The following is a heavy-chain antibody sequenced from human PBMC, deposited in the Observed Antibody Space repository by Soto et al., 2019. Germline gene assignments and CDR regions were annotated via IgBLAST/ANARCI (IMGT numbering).Heavy chain of an antibody. Sequence: GGSLRLSCAASGFTFSSYAMSWVRQAPGKGLEWVSAISGSGGSTYYADSVKGRFTISRDNSKNTLYLQMNSLRAEDTAVYYCAKGPLYYYDSSGHMPFDYWGQGTLVTVSS. CDR3: AKGPLYYYDSSGHMPFDY. J-gene: IGHJ4*02. CDR1: GFTFSSYA. V-gene: IGHV3-23*01. D-gene: IGHD3-22*01. CDR2: ISGSGGST.